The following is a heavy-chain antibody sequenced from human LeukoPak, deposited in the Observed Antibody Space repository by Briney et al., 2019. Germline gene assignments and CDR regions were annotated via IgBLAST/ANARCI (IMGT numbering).Heavy chain of an antibody. D-gene: IGHD7-27*01. J-gene: IGHJ2*01. CDR3: ASHRTGDYFYYFDL. Sequence: SQTLSLTCTVSGGSISSDGYYWSWIRQHRGKGLQCIAYIYYSGNTYYSPSLKSRVSISVDTSENQFSLNLTSVTAADTAVYYCASHRTGDYFYYFDLWGRGTLVTVSP. CDR1: GGSISSDGYY. V-gene: IGHV4-31*03. CDR2: IYYSGNT.